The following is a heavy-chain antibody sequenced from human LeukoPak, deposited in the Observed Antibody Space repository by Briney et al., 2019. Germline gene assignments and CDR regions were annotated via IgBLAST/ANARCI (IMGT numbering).Heavy chain of an antibody. V-gene: IGHV3-9*01. CDR3: AKALSYSITAATDY. CDR1: GFTFTIYA. J-gene: IGHJ4*02. CDR2: ISWNSGSI. Sequence: PGGSLRLSCAASGFTFTIYAMTWVRQAPGKGLEWVSGISWNSGSIGYADSVKGRFTISRDNAKNSLYLQMNSLRAEDTALYYCAKALSYSITAATDYWGQGTLVTVSS. D-gene: IGHD6-25*01.